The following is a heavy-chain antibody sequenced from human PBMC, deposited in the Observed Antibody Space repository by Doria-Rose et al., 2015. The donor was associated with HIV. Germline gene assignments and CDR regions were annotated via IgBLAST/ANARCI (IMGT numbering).Heavy chain of an antibody. CDR1: GVSLSSPGMG. CDR2: IFSDDER. D-gene: IGHD6-13*01. J-gene: IGHJ4*02. Sequence: SGPVLVKPTETLTLTCSVSGVSLSSPGMGVSWTRQPPGKALEWLANIFSDDERSYKTSLKSRLTISRGTSKSQVVLTMTDMDPVDTAIYYCARIKSSRWYHKYYFDFWGQGTLVIVSA. V-gene: IGHV2-26*01. CDR3: ARIKSSRWYHKYYFDF.